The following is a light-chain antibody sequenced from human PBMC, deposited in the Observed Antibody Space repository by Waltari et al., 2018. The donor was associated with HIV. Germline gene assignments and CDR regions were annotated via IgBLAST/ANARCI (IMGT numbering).Light chain of an antibody. J-gene: IGLJ2*01. CDR3: SSYAGSNVI. CDR1: SSDVGGYNY. CDR2: EVS. V-gene: IGLV2-8*01. Sequence: QSALTQPPSASGSPGQSVTISCTGTSSDVGGYNYVPWYQQHPDKAPKLMIYEVSKRPSGVPDRFSGSKSGNTASLTVSGLQAEDEADYYCSSYAGSNVIFGGGTKLTVL.